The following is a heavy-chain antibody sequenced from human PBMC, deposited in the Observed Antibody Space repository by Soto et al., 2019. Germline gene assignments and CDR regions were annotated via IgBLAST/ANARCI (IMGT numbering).Heavy chain of an antibody. Sequence: PGGSLRLSCAASGFTVSNNYLSWVRQAPGKGLEWVSLIYSGGNTYYADSVKGRFTISRDNSKNTLYLQMNSLRAEDTAVYYCAKDLHIVLVPAATMDVWGQGTTVTVSS. D-gene: IGHD2-2*01. CDR2: IYSGGNT. CDR1: GFTVSNNY. J-gene: IGHJ6*02. CDR3: AKDLHIVLVPAATMDV. V-gene: IGHV3-53*05.